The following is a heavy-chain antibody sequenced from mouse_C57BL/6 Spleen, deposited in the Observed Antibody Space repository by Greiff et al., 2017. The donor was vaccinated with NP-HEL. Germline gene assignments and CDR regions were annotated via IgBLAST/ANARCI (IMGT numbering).Heavy chain of an antibody. Sequence: VQLQQSGAELVRPGASVKLSCKASGYTFTDYYINWVKQRPGQGLEWIARIYPGSGNTYYNEKFKGKATLTAEKSSSTAYMQLSSLTSEDSAVYFCARGYGSSSHWYFDVWGTGTTVTVSS. CDR3: ARGYGSSSHWYFDV. D-gene: IGHD1-1*01. CDR2: IYPGSGNT. J-gene: IGHJ1*03. V-gene: IGHV1-76*01. CDR1: GYTFTDYY.